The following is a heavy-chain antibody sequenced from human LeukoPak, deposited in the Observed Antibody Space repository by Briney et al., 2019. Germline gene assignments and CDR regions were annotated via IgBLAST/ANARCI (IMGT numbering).Heavy chain of an antibody. D-gene: IGHD3-10*01. CDR2: IKEDGGAT. Sequence: GRSLRLSCVASGSTFSNYGMNWVRQAPGKGLEWVANIKEDGGATYYVDSVKGRFTMSRDNAKNSLFLQMNSLRVEDTAVYYCARDLGHNSGSGSSSPRWYFPSWGQGTLVTVSS. J-gene: IGHJ4*02. CDR1: GSTFSNYG. V-gene: IGHV3-7*01. CDR3: ARDLGHNSGSGSSSPRWYFPS.